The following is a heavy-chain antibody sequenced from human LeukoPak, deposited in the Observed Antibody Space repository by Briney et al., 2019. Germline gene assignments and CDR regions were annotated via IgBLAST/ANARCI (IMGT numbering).Heavy chain of an antibody. CDR3: ARDHNYAFDI. CDR2: IKQDGSEK. Sequence: GGSLRLSCAASGFTFVSYWMSWVRQAPGKGLEWVANIKQDGSEKYYVDSVEGRFTISRDNAKNSLYLQMNSLRAEDTAVYYCARDHNYAFDIWGQGTMVTVSS. V-gene: IGHV3-7*01. CDR1: GFTFVSYW. D-gene: IGHD1-20*01. J-gene: IGHJ3*02.